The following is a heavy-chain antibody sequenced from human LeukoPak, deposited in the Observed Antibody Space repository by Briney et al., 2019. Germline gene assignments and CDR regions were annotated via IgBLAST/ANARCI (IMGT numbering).Heavy chain of an antibody. J-gene: IGHJ5*02. CDR2: IRYDGSNK. Sequence: GGSLRLSCAASGFTFSSYGMHWVRQAPGKGLEWLAFIRYDGSNKYYADSVKGRFTISRDNSKNTLYLQMNSLRAEDTAVYYCAKRGGLSSLFDPWGQGTLVTVSS. CDR3: AKRGGLSSLFDP. V-gene: IGHV3-30*02. CDR1: GFTFSSYG. D-gene: IGHD2-15*01.